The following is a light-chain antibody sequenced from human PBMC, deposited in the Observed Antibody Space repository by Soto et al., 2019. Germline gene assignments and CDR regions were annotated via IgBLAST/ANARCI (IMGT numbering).Light chain of an antibody. J-gene: IGLJ3*02. V-gene: IGLV1-47*01. CDR2: RND. CDR3: AAWDDTLSAWV. Sequence: QSVLTQPPSTSETPGQRITISSSGSSSNVGRHYVNWYRHVPGTAPKLLVYRNDQRPSGVPDRFSGSKFGTSASLANSGLRSEDEADYFWAAWDDTLSAWVFGGGTKLTVL. CDR1: SSNVGRHY.